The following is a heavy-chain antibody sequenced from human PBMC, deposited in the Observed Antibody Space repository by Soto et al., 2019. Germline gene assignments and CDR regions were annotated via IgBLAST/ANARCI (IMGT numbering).Heavy chain of an antibody. CDR3: ARDWVWFGAHPIDY. D-gene: IGHD3-10*01. Sequence: QVQLVESGGGVVQPGGSLRLSCAASGFTFSNYGMHWVRQAPGKGLEWVAVISYDGSNKYYADSVKGRFTISRDNSKNPPYLQMDSPTTEDTAWYYCARDWVWFGAHPIDYWGQGTLVTVSS. J-gene: IGHJ4*02. CDR2: ISYDGSNK. V-gene: IGHV3-30*03. CDR1: GFTFSNYG.